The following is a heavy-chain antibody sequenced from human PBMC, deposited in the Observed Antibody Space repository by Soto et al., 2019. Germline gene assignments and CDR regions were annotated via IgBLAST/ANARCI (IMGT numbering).Heavy chain of an antibody. CDR3: AKSYGISGWFDP. Sequence: EVQLLESGGGLVQPGGSLRLSCAASGFTFSSYAMTWVRQAPGKGLEWVSAITGSGGSTYYADSVKGRFTISRDNSKNTLYLQMNSLRAEDTAVYYCAKSYGISGWFDPWGQGTLVTVSS. V-gene: IGHV3-23*01. J-gene: IGHJ5*02. D-gene: IGHD3-16*01. CDR1: GFTFSSYA. CDR2: ITGSGGST.